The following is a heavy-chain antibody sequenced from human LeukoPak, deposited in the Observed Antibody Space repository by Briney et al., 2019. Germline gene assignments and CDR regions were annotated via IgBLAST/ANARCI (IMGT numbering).Heavy chain of an antibody. Sequence: PGGSLRLSCAVSRFALSSHCVTWVRQVPARGPVWVANVNRDGSETYYRDSVKGRFNIPKDNAKKSLYLQMNSLRAEDTALYHCARNNGMDVWGQGTTVIVSS. CDR2: VNRDGSET. V-gene: IGHV3-7*03. J-gene: IGHJ6*02. CDR3: ARNNGMDV. CDR1: RFALSSHC.